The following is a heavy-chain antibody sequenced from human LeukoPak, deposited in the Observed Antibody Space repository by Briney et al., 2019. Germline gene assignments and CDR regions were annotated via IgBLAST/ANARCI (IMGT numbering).Heavy chain of an antibody. CDR2: ISYDGSNK. CDR3: ARVQPGNYDFWSGYSYYFDY. CDR1: GFTFSSYA. J-gene: IGHJ4*02. V-gene: IGHV3-30-3*01. D-gene: IGHD3-3*01. Sequence: GGSLRLSCAASGFTFSSYAMHWVRQAPGKGLEWVAVISYDGSNKYYADSVKGRFTISRDNSKNTLYLQMNSLRAEDTAVYYCARVQPGNYDFWSGYSYYFDYWGQGTLVTVSS.